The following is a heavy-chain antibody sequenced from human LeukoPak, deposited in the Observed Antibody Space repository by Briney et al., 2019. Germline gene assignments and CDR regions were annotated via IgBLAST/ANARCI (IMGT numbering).Heavy chain of an antibody. CDR1: GFTFSDYG. CDR3: ARDHDYGDYSGSFRY. D-gene: IGHD4-17*01. V-gene: IGHV3-30*03. CDR2: ISYDGSNK. J-gene: IGHJ4*02. Sequence: GGSLRLSCAAAGFTFSDYGMHWVRQAPGKGLEWVAVISYDGSNKYYADSVKGRFTISRDNSKNTLYLQMNSLRAEDTAVYYCARDHDYGDYSGSFRYWGQGTLVTVSS.